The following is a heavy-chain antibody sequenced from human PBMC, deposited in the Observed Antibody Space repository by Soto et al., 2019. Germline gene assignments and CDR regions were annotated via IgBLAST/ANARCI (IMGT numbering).Heavy chain of an antibody. V-gene: IGHV4-39*01. J-gene: IGHJ4*02. CDR3: ARRSGLFDY. CDR1: GGSISSSSYY. D-gene: IGHD2-15*01. CDR2: IYYSGST. Sequence: SETLSLTCTVSGGSISSSSYYWGWIRQPPGKGLEWIGSIYYSGSTYYNPSLKSRVTISVHTSKNQFSLKLSSVTAADTAVYYCARRSGLFDYWGQGTLVTVSS.